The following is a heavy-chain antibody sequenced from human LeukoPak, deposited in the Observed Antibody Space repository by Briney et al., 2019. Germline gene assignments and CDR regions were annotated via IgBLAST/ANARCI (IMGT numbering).Heavy chain of an antibody. CDR3: AKAYDNSGYILRNSDY. CDR2: ISGRGDTT. Sequence: GGSLRLSCAASGFSFSNYGMNWVRQAPGKGLEWISGISGRGDTTYYADSVKGHFTISRDNSKNTLYLQMNSLRAEDTAVYFCAKAYDNSGYILRNSDYWGQGTLVTVSS. V-gene: IGHV3-23*01. J-gene: IGHJ4*02. D-gene: IGHD3-22*01. CDR1: GFSFSNYG.